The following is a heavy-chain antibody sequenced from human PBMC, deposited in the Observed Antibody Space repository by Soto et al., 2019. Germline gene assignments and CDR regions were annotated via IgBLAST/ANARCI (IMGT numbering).Heavy chain of an antibody. CDR1: GGSVSSGSYY. D-gene: IGHD5-18*01. CDR3: ARYERYTAMVQGVDY. Sequence: QVQLQESGPGLVKPSETLSLTCTVSGGSVSSGSYYWSWIRQPPGKGLEWIGYIYYSGSTNYNPSLKSRVTISVDTSKNQFSLKLSSVTAADTAVYYCARYERYTAMVQGVDYWGQGTLVTVSS. CDR2: IYYSGST. J-gene: IGHJ4*02. V-gene: IGHV4-61*01.